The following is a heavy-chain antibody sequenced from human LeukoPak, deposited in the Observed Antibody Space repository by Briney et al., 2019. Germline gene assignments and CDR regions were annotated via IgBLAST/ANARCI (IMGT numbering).Heavy chain of an antibody. J-gene: IGHJ6*03. CDR3: ARVYCSGGSCYSGYYYYMDV. V-gene: IGHV4-38-2*02. CDR2: IYHSGST. Sequence: SETLSLTCTVSGGSISSGYYWGWIRQPPGKGLEWIGSIYHSGSTYYNPSLKSRVTISVDTSKNQFSLKLSSVTAADTAVYYCARVYCSGGSCYSGYYYYMDVWGKGTTVTVSS. D-gene: IGHD2-15*01. CDR1: GGSISSGYY.